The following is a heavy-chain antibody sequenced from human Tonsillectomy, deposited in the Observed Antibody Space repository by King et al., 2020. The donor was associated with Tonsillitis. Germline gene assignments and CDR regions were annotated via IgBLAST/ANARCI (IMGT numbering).Heavy chain of an antibody. CDR2: ISSTSTYI. J-gene: IGHJ4*02. CDR3: AATFGYTYGYTY. CDR1: GFTFTSYS. V-gene: IGHV3-21*01. Sequence: QLVQSGGGLVKPGGSLRLSCAASGFTFTSYSMNWVRQAPGKGLEWVSSISSTSTYIYYADSLKGRFTISRDNAENSLYLQMNSLRAEDTAVYYCAATFGYTYGYTYWGQGTLVTVSS. D-gene: IGHD5-18*01.